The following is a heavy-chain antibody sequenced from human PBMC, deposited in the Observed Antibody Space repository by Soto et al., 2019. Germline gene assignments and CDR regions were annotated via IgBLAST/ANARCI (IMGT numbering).Heavy chain of an antibody. V-gene: IGHV4-34*01. CDR1: GGSFSGYY. CDR2: TNHSGST. CDR3: ARDSGYSYGYRSRHYGMDV. D-gene: IGHD5-18*01. Sequence: LSLTCAVYGGSFSGYYWSWIRQPPGKGLEWIGETNHSGSTNYNPSLKSRVTISVDTSKNQFSLKLSSVTAADTAVYYCARDSGYSYGYRSRHYGMDVWGQGTTVTVS. J-gene: IGHJ6*02.